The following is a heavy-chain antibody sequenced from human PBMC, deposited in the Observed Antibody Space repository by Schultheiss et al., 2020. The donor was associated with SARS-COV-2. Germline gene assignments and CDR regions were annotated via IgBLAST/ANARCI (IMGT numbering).Heavy chain of an antibody. D-gene: IGHD6-13*01. CDR1: GFTFSSYG. J-gene: IGHJ1*01. CDR3: AREKGIAAAGWHFQH. Sequence: GGSLRLSCAASGFTFSSYGMHWVRQAPGKGLEWVAVISYDGSNKYYADSVKGRFTISRDNSKNTLYLQMNSLRAEDTAVYYCAREKGIAAAGWHFQHWGQGTLVTVSS. V-gene: IGHV3-30*03. CDR2: ISYDGSNK.